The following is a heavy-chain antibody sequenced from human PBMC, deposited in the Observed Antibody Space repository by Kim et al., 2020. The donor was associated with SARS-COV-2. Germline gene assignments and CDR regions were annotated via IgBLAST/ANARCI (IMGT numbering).Heavy chain of an antibody. CDR3: ARSRDYGDSVDY. Sequence: NDNPSLKSRVTISVDTSKNQFSLKLSSVTAADTAVYYCARSRDYGDSVDYWGQGTLVTVSS. D-gene: IGHD4-17*01. J-gene: IGHJ4*02. V-gene: IGHV4-59*01.